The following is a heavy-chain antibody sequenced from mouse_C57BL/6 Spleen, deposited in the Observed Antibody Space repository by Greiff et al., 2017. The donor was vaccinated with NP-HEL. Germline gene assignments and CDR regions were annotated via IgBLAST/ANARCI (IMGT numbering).Heavy chain of an antibody. J-gene: IGHJ3*01. D-gene: IGHD3-2*02. CDR3: ARSGGSSGYDAY. Sequence: VQLQQSGAELVRPGTSVKVSCKASGYAFTNYLIEWVKQRPGQGLEWIGVINPGSGGTNYNEKFKGKATLTADKSSSTAYMQLSSLTSEDSAVYFCARSGGSSGYDAYWGQGTLVTVSA. CDR2: INPGSGGT. V-gene: IGHV1-54*01. CDR1: GYAFTNYL.